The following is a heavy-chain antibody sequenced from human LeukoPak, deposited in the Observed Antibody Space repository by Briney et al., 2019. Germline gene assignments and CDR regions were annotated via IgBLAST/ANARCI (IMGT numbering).Heavy chain of an antibody. CDR2: INWNSDSI. J-gene: IGHJ4*02. Sequence: GGSLRLSCAVSGFTFDDYAMHWVRQVPGKGLEWVSGINWNSDSIGYADSVKGRFTTSRDNAKNSLYLQMNSLRPEDTAMYYCARAAYPRKYYYDSLWGQGTLVTVSS. D-gene: IGHD3-22*01. CDR3: ARAAYPRKYYYDSL. CDR1: GFTFDDYA. V-gene: IGHV3-9*01.